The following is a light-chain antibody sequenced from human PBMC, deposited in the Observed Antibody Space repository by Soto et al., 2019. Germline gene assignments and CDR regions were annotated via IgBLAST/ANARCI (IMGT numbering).Light chain of an antibody. Sequence: SYELTQPPSVSVAPGQTARIPCEGNNIETRSVHWYQQKPGQAPLLVVYDDTDRPSGIPKRFSGSNSENTATLTIGRVEAGDEADYYCQLWDFNSDHVAFGGGTKVTVL. V-gene: IGLV3-21*02. CDR1: NIETRS. J-gene: IGLJ2*01. CDR2: DDT. CDR3: QLWDFNSDHVA.